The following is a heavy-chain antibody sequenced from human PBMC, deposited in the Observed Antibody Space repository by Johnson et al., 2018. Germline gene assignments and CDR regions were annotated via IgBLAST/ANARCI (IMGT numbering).Heavy chain of an antibody. CDR2: ISSSGSTI. D-gene: IGHD6-13*01. J-gene: IGHJ6*03. CDR1: GFTFSDYY. CDR3: ARVGYSSSGFLSYYYYYYYMDV. V-gene: IGHV3-11*04. Sequence: QVQLVESGGGLVKPGGSLRLSCAASGFTFSDYYMSWIRQAPGKGLEWVSYISSSGSTIYYADSVKGRFTISRDNAKNSLYLQMNSLRAEDTAVYYCARVGYSSSGFLSYYYYYYYMDVWGKGTTVTVSS.